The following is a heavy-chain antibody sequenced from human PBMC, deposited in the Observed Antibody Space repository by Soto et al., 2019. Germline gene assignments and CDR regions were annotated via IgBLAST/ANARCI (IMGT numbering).Heavy chain of an antibody. V-gene: IGHV3-23*01. CDR1: GFTFSTYA. D-gene: IGHD3-10*01. CDR2: LSGSGGTT. CDR3: AKQRAGYGSGSDTYYLDF. J-gene: IGHJ4*02. Sequence: EVQLLESGGGLVQPGGSLRLSCSTSGFTFSTYAMNWVRQAPGKGLEWVSALSGSGGTTYYADSVRGRFTISRDNSNNTLFLQMNSLRAEDTALYYCAKQRAGYGSGSDTYYLDFWGQGTPVTVSS.